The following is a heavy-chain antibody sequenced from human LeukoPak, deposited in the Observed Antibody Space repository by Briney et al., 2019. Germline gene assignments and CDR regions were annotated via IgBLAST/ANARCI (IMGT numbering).Heavy chain of an antibody. J-gene: IGHJ6*03. D-gene: IGHD4-17*01. Sequence: GGSLRLSCAASGFTFSSYGMSWVRQAPGKGLEWVSAIGSTGEKIFYADSVKGRFTISRDNSKSTLYLQMNSLRAEDTAVYYCAKSGRHDYDSFYFHMDAWGKGTTVTVS. CDR3: AKSGRHDYDSFYFHMDA. V-gene: IGHV3-23*01. CDR2: IGSTGEKI. CDR1: GFTFSSYG.